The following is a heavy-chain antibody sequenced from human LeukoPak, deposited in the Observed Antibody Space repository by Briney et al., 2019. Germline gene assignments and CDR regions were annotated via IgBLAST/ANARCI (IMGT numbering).Heavy chain of an antibody. CDR1: GGSFSGYY. D-gene: IGHD4-17*01. J-gene: IGHJ3*02. CDR3: ARVQADYGDYGDAFDI. V-gene: IGHV4-34*01. CDR2: INHSGST. Sequence: PSETLSLTCAVCGGSFSGYYWSWIRQPPGKGLEWIGEINHSGSTNYNPSLKSRVTISVDTSKNQFSLKLSSVTAADTAVYYCARVQADYGDYGDAFDIWGQGTMVTVSS.